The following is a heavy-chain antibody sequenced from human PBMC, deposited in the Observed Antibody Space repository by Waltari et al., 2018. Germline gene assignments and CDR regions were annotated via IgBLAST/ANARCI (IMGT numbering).Heavy chain of an antibody. Sequence: EVQLVESGGGLVQPGGSLRLSCAASGFTFSRSWMSWVRQAPGKGWEWVGKKKEDGRGEDYVDSVKGRLTISRDNAKNSLYLQMDSLRAEDTAVYYCATMGVGRFDYWGQGTLVTVSS. CDR3: ATMGVGRFDY. J-gene: IGHJ4*02. V-gene: IGHV3-7*02. D-gene: IGHD2-8*01. CDR1: GFTFSRSW. CDR2: KKEDGRGE.